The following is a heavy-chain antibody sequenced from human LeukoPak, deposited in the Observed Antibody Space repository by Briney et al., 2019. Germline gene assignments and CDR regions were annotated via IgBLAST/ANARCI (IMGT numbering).Heavy chain of an antibody. Sequence: SSYWMSWIRQPPGKALEWLALIDWDDDKYYSTSLKTRLTISKDTSKNQVVLTMTNMDPVDTATYYCARTPMIVGAYYFDYWGQGTLVTVSS. CDR1: SSYW. CDR2: IDWDDDK. J-gene: IGHJ4*02. CDR3: ARTPMIVGAYYFDY. V-gene: IGHV2-70*01. D-gene: IGHD1-26*01.